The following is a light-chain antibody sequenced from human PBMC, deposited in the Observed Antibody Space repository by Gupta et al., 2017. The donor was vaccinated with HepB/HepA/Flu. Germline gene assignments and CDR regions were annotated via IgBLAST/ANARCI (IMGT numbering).Light chain of an antibody. V-gene: IGKV1-39*01. Sequence: KPGKAPELLISASSTLLSGVPSRFSGSGSGTEFALTISSLQPGDAATYFCQQSYNIPWTFGQGTKVEI. CDR2: ASS. J-gene: IGKJ1*01. CDR3: QQSYNIPWT.